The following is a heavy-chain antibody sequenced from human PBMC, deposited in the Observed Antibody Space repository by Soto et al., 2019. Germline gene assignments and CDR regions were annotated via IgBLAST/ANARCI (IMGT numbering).Heavy chain of an antibody. V-gene: IGHV1-69*12. J-gene: IGHJ3*02. CDR3: ARAPPNDNGDHDAFDI. Sequence: QVQLVQSGTEVKKPGSSVKVSCKASGGTFSRHAVSWVRQAPGQGLEWMGAIIPIVDATNDAEKFQDRVTITAHESSSTVDMELRSLKSEDTGVYFCARAPPNDNGDHDAFDIWGQGTMVVVSS. D-gene: IGHD4-17*01. CDR2: IIPIVDAT. CDR1: GGTFSRHA.